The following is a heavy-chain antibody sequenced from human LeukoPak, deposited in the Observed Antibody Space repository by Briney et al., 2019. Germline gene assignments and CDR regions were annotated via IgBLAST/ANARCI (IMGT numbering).Heavy chain of an antibody. J-gene: IGHJ6*02. CDR3: ARGPANHDGMDV. CDR1: GFTFDDYG. CDR2: TNWNGGST. D-gene: IGHD4/OR15-4a*01. V-gene: IGHV3-20*01. Sequence: GGSLRLSCAASGFTFDDYGMSWVRQAPGKGLEWVSGTNWNGGSTSYADSVKGRFTISRNNAKNSLYLQMNSLRVEDTALYHCARGPANHDGMDVWGQGTTVTVSS.